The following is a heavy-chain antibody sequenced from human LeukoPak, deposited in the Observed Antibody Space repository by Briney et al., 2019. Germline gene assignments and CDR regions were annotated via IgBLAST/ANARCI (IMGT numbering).Heavy chain of an antibody. CDR2: IYPGDSDT. CDR3: ASPFPEKHLEWLLDAFDI. J-gene: IGHJ3*02. Sequence: GESLKISCKGSGYSFTSYWIGWVRQMPGKGLEWMGIIYPGDSDTRYSPSFQGQVTISADKSISTAYLQWSSLKASDTAMYYCASPFPEKHLEWLLDAFDIWGQGTMVTVSS. D-gene: IGHD3-3*01. V-gene: IGHV5-51*01. CDR1: GYSFTSYW.